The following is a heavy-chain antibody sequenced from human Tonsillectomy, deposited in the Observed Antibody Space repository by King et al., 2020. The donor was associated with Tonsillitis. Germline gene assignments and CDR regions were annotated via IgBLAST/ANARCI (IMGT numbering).Heavy chain of an antibody. CDR1: GDSISGSSYF. V-gene: IGHV4-39*01. CDR3: ARHKYSSAWYNWFDP. Sequence: LQLQESGPGLVKPSETLSLTCTVSGDSISGSSYFWGWIRQPPGKGLEWIASIYYSGTTYYNPSLKSRVTISVDASRNQFSLKLSSVTATDTAVYYCARHKYSSAWYNWFDPWGQGTLVIVSS. CDR2: IYYSGTT. D-gene: IGHD6-19*01. J-gene: IGHJ5*02.